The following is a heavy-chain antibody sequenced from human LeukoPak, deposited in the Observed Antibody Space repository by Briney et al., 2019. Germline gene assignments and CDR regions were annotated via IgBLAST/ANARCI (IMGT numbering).Heavy chain of an antibody. V-gene: IGHV3-48*01. J-gene: IGHJ4*02. D-gene: IGHD4-23*01. Sequence: GRSLRLSCAASGFRFNHYSINWVRQAPGRGLEWISYIGNSGTTIYYAGSVKGRFTISRDNAQTSLYLQMNSLRAEDTAVYYCAREIGGPYYFDSWGQGTLVTVSS. CDR1: GFRFNHYS. CDR3: AREIGGPYYFDS. CDR2: IGNSGTTI.